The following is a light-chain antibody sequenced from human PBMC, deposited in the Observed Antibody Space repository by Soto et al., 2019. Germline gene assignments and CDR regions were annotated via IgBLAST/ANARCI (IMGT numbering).Light chain of an antibody. CDR2: EVS. J-gene: IGKJ5*01. V-gene: IGKV2D-29*02. CDR1: RMVLHITGETF. Sequence: DVVVTQTPLSLSVAPWQPAAIAWXSSRMVLHITGETFLFWYLQKPGQSPQLLIYEVSTRVSGVPDRFSGSGSGTDFTLEISRVETDDVGIYYCMQSTQLPPTLGQGTRLEI. CDR3: MQSTQLPPT.